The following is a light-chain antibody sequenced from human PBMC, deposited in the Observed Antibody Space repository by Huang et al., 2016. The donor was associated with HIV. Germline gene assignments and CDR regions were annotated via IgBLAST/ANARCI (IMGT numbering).Light chain of an antibody. CDR1: QSVNSD. CDR3: QQYNDWPPLT. CDR2: GAS. V-gene: IGKV3-15*01. J-gene: IGKJ4*01. Sequence: EIEMTKSPAILSVSPGERATLSCRASQSVNSDLAWSLQKPGQGPRSLIYGASTRAIGIPSKVNGTGSGTEFSLSSSNLQSDDFGVYYCQQYNDWPPLTFGGGTKVEI.